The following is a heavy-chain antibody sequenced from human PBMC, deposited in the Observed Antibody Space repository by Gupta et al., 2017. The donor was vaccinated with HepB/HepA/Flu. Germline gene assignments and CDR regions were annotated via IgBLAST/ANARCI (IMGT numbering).Heavy chain of an antibody. CDR1: GFTFSKYW. Sequence: EVQLVDSGGGLVQPGGSLSLSCALSGFTFSKYWMTWVRQGPGKGLEWVANMNQDGSEKYYVDSVKGRFTISRDNAKNSLYLQMNSLRAEDTAVYYCAKNRDFFAIWGQGTVVTVSS. CDR2: MNQDGSEK. CDR3: AKNRDFFAI. D-gene: IGHD2/OR15-2a*01. J-gene: IGHJ3*02. V-gene: IGHV3-7*01.